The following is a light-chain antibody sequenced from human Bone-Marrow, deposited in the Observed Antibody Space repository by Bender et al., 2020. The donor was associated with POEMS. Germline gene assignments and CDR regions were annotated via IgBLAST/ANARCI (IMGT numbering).Light chain of an antibody. CDR3: SSYAGSIVV. CDR2: EVS. Sequence: QSALTQPPSASGSPGQSVTISCTGTSSDVGGYNYVSWYQQHPGKAPKLLIYEVSKRPSGVPDRFSGSKSGNTAYLTVSGLQAEDETVYYCSSYAGSIVVFGGGTHLTVL. V-gene: IGLV2-8*01. J-gene: IGLJ3*02. CDR1: SSDVGGYNY.